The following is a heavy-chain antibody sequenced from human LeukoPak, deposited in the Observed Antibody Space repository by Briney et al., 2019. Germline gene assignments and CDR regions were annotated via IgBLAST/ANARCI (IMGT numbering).Heavy chain of an antibody. J-gene: IGHJ4*02. CDR1: GFTFSSYA. CDR2: ISGSGGST. V-gene: IGHV3-23*01. CDR3: AKGGIYCSSTSCPRPSDY. Sequence: GGPLRLSCAASGFTFSSYAMSWVRQAPGKGLEWVSAISGSGGSTYYADSVKGRFTISRDNSKNTLYLQMNSLRAEDTAVYYCAKGGIYCSSTSCPRPSDYWGQGTLVTVSS. D-gene: IGHD2-2*01.